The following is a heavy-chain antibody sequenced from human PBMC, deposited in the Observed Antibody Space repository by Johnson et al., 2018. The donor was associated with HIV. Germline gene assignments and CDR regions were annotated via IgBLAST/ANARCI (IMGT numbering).Heavy chain of an antibody. CDR3: AKNETPMKRAFDI. Sequence: QVQLVESGGGLVQPGRSLRLSCAASGFTFTIYALYWVRQAPGKGLEWVTVISHDGSNKYYADSVEDRFTISRDNSKNTLYLQMNSRRAEDTAVYYCAKNETPMKRAFDIWGQGTMVTVSS. J-gene: IGHJ3*02. CDR2: ISHDGSNK. V-gene: IGHV3-30-3*02. CDR1: GFTFTIYA.